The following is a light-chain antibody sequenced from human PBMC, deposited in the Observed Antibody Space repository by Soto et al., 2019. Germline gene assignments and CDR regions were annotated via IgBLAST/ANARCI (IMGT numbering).Light chain of an antibody. J-gene: IGKJ1*01. Sequence: DIQMTQSPSSLSASVGDRVTITCRASQSISNYLNWYQQKPGKAPKLLIYAASSLQSGVPSRFSGSGSGTDFTLSISSLQPEDFATYYCQQSYNTPVWTFGQGTKVEIK. CDR3: QQSYNTPVWT. CDR1: QSISNY. V-gene: IGKV1-39*01. CDR2: AAS.